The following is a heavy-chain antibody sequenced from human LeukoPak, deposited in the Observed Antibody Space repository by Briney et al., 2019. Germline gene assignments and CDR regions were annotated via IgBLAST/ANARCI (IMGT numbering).Heavy chain of an antibody. CDR1: GGSISSYY. D-gene: IGHD3-9*01. Sequence: PSETLSLTCTVSGGSISSYYWSWIRQPPGKGLEGIGYIYYSGSTNYNPSLKSRVTISVDTSKNQFSLKLSSVTAADTAVYYCARVGVMMGYDILTGYYSPTRNNYFDYWGQGTLVTVSS. CDR2: IYYSGST. J-gene: IGHJ4*02. V-gene: IGHV4-59*01. CDR3: ARVGVMMGYDILTGYYSPTRNNYFDY.